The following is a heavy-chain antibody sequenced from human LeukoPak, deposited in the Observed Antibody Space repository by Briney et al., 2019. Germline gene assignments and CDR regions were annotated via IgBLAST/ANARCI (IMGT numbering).Heavy chain of an antibody. CDR2: ISSSSSTI. D-gene: IGHD3-22*01. CDR3: ARGAYYYED. Sequence: GGSLRLSCAASGFTFSSYAMSWVRQAPGKGLEWVSYISSSSSTIYYADSVKGRFTISRDNAKNSLYLQMNSLRAEDTAVYYCARGAYYYEDWGQGTLVTASS. J-gene: IGHJ4*02. CDR1: GFTFSSYA. V-gene: IGHV3-48*01.